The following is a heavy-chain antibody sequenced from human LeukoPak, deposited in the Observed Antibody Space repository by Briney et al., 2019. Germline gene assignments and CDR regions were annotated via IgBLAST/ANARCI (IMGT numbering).Heavy chain of an antibody. CDR1: GGSISSSSYY. D-gene: IGHD2-15*01. J-gene: IGHJ6*03. CDR3: ARDRSVVSAGYYYYYMDV. Sequence: SETLSLTCTVSGGSISSSSYYWGWIRQPPGKGLEWIGSIYYSGSTYYNPSLKSRVTISVDTSKNQFSLKLSSVTAADTAVYYCARDRSVVSAGYYYYYMDVWGKGTTVTVSS. V-gene: IGHV4-39*07. CDR2: IYYSGST.